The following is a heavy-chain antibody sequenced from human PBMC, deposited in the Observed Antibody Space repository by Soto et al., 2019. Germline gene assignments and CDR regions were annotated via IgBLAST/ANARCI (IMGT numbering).Heavy chain of an antibody. J-gene: IGHJ6*02. V-gene: IGHV1-18*01. CDR3: AREGYYSGSGSFSPPRYYGMDV. CDR2: ISPYNDNT. D-gene: IGHD3-10*01. Sequence: ASVKVSCKASGYTFISYGISWVRQAPGQGLEWMGWISPYNDNTKYAQTLQGRVTLTTDTSTRTAYMELRTLRSDDTAVYYCAREGYYSGSGSFSPPRYYGMDVWGQGTTVTVSS. CDR1: GYTFISYG.